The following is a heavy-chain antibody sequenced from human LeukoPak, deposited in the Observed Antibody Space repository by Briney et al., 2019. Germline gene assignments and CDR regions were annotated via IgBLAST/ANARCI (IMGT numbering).Heavy chain of an antibody. Sequence: ASVKVSCKASGYTFTTYYMHWVRQAPGQGLEWMGIINPSGGSTSYAQKFQGRVTMTRDTSTSTVYMELSSLRSEDTALYYCARDSGTNDYFDYWGQGTLVTVSS. V-gene: IGHV1-46*01. CDR2: INPSGGST. CDR3: ARDSGTNDYFDY. CDR1: GYTFTTYY. J-gene: IGHJ4*02. D-gene: IGHD1-26*01.